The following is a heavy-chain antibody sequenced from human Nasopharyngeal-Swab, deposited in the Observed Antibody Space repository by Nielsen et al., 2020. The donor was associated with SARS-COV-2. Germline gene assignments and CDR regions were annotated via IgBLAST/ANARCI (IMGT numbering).Heavy chain of an antibody. J-gene: IGHJ3*02. Sequence: GESLKISCAASGFTFSSYGMHWVRQAPGKGLEWVAVIWYDGSNKYYADSVKGRFTISRDNSKNTLYLQMNSLRAEDTAVYYCARDGSTMVDAFDIWGQGTMVTVSS. CDR3: ARDGSTMVDAFDI. CDR1: GFTFSSYG. V-gene: IGHV3-33*01. CDR2: IWYDGSNK. D-gene: IGHD3-10*01.